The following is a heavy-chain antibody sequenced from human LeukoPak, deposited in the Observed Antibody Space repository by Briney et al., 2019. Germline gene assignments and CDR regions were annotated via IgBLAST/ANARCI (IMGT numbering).Heavy chain of an antibody. CDR1: GFTFDDYA. CDR2: ISWNSGSI. CDR3: AEGPIDY. Sequence: GGSLRLSCAASGFTFDDYAMHWVRQAPGKGLEWVSGISWNSGSIGYADSVKGRFTISRDNAKNSLYLQMNSLRAEDTALYYCAEGPIDYWGQGTLVTVSS. V-gene: IGHV3-9*01. J-gene: IGHJ4*02.